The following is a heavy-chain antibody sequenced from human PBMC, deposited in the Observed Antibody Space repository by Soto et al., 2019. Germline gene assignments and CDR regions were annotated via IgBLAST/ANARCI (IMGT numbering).Heavy chain of an antibody. Sequence: SETLSLTCTVSGGSISSYYWSWIRQPPGKGLEWIGYIYYSGSTNYNPSLKSRVTISVDTSKNQFSLKLSSVTAADTAVYYCARVRLYYDSSGYYGRAGWFDPWGQGTLVTVSS. J-gene: IGHJ5*02. CDR1: GGSISSYY. CDR2: IYYSGST. D-gene: IGHD3-22*01. V-gene: IGHV4-59*01. CDR3: ARVRLYYDSSGYYGRAGWFDP.